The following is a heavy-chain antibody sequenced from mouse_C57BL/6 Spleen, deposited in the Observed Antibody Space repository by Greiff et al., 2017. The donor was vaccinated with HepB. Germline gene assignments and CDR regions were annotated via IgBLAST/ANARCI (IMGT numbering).Heavy chain of an antibody. J-gene: IGHJ4*01. CDR3: ARWRAYYYGSSYGYYAMDY. CDR1: GFNIKNTS. D-gene: IGHD1-1*01. Sequence: EVQLQQSVAELVRPGASVKLSCTASGFNIKNTSMHWVKQRPEQGLEWIGRIDPANGNTKYAPKFQGKATITADTSSNTEYLQLSSLTSEDTAIYYCARWRAYYYGSSYGYYAMDYWSQGTSVTVSS. V-gene: IGHV14-3*01. CDR2: IDPANGNT.